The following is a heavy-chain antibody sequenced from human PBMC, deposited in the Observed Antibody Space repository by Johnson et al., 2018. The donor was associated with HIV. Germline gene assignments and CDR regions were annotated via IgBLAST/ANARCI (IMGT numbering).Heavy chain of an antibody. CDR3: ARSPEGDAFDI. CDR1: GFTFSSYS. CDR2: IYSGGST. V-gene: IGHV3-66*02. J-gene: IGHJ3*02. Sequence: VQLVESGGGLVQPGWSLRLSCAASGFTFSSYSMHWVRQAPGEGLEWVSVIYSGGSTYYADSVKGRFTISRDNSKNTLYLQMNSLRAEDTAVYYCARSPEGDAFDIWGQGTMVTVSS.